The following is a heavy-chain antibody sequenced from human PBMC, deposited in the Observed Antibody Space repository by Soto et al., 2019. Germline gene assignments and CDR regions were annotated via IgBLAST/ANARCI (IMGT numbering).Heavy chain of an antibody. CDR3: AKGQGWSYSYDS. D-gene: IGHD2-15*01. CDR2: IGGSGGT. Sequence: EVQLLESGGGLVQPGGSLRLSCAASGFTFSSYAMSWVRLAPGKGLEWFSSIGGSGGTYYADSVKGRFTISRDNSKNMLYRHLNSLRAEDTAMYYCAKGQGWSYSYDSWGQGTLVTVSS. J-gene: IGHJ4*02. CDR1: GFTFSSYA. V-gene: IGHV3-23*01.